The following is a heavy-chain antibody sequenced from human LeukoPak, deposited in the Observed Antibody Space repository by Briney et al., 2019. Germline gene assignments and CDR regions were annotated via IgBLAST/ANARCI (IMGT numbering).Heavy chain of an antibody. J-gene: IGHJ4*02. D-gene: IGHD3-10*01. CDR1: GGSFSGYY. CDR2: INHSGST. Sequence: SETLSLTCAVYGGSFSGYYWSWIRQPPGKGLEWIGEINHSGSTNYNPSLKSRVTISVDTSKNQFSLKLSSVTAADTAVYYCADGGSGSYYYYWGQGTLVTVSS. V-gene: IGHV4-34*01. CDR3: ADGGSGSYYYY.